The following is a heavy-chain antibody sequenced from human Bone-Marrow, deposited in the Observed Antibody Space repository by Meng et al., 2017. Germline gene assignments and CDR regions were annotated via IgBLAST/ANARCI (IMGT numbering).Heavy chain of an antibody. J-gene: IGHJ5*02. Sequence: GESLKISCAASGFTFSSYGMHWVRQAPGKGLEWVAVISYDGSNKYYADSVKGRFTISRDNSKNTLYLQMNSLRAEDTAVYYCARAQIVGATTGWFDPWGQGTLVTVSS. CDR2: ISYDGSNK. D-gene: IGHD1-26*01. CDR3: ARAQIVGATTGWFDP. CDR1: GFTFSSYG. V-gene: IGHV3-30*19.